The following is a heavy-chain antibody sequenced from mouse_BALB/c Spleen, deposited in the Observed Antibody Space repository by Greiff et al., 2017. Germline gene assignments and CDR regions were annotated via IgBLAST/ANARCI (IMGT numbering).Heavy chain of an antibody. D-gene: IGHD1-1*01. CDR2: ISSGGSYT. CDR3: TREIYYYGRGYAMDY. Sequence: EVKVEESGGGLVKPGGSLKLSCAASGFTFSSYTMSWVRQTPEKRLEWVATISSGGSYTYYPDSVKGRFTISRDNAKNTLYLQMSSLKSEDTAMYYCTREIYYYGRGYAMDYWGQGTSVTVSS. J-gene: IGHJ4*01. CDR1: GFTFSSYT. V-gene: IGHV5-6-4*01.